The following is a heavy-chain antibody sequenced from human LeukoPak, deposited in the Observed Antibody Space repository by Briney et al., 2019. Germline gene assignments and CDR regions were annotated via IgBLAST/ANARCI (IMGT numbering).Heavy chain of an antibody. CDR3: ARDRLGPSFSVSHFDL. CDR2: INYNGAIT. Sequence: GGSPRLSCPTSGFTFVDYGLSWVRRAPGKGLEWLCAINYNGAITDYADSVKGRLTISRDNAKNSLYLRMDSLRAEDTALYYCARDRLGPSFSVSHFDLWGQGTLVTVSS. J-gene: IGHJ4*02. V-gene: IGHV3-20*04. CDR1: GFTFVDYG. D-gene: IGHD3-3*02.